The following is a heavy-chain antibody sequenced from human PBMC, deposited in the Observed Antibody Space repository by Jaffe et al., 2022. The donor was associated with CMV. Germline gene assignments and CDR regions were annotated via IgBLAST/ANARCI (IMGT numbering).Heavy chain of an antibody. V-gene: IGHV3-11*06. D-gene: IGHD5-12*01. CDR2: ISSSSSYT. CDR1: GFTFSDYY. CDR3: ARRASGYDADAFDI. J-gene: IGHJ3*02. Sequence: QVQLVESGGGLVKPGGSLRLSCAASGFTFSDYYMSWIRQAPGKGLEWVSYISSSSSYTNYADSVKGRFTISRDNAKNSLYLQMNSLRAEDTAVYYCARRASGYDADAFDIWGQGTMVTVSS.